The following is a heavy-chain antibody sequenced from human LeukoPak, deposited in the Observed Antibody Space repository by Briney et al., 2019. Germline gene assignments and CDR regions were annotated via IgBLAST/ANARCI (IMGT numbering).Heavy chain of an antibody. CDR3: ARRNSSWVGSMDV. D-gene: IGHD6-13*01. V-gene: IGHV4-59*08. CDR1: GGSISSYY. Sequence: SGTLSLTCTVSGGSISSYYWSWIRQPPGKGLEWIGYIYYSGSTNYNPSLTSRVTISVDTSKNQFSLKLSSVTAADTAVYYCARRNSSWVGSMDVWGKGTTVTVSS. CDR2: IYYSGST. J-gene: IGHJ6*03.